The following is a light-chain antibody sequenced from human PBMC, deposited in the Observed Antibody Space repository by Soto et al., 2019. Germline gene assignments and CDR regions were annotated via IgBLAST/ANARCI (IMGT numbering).Light chain of an antibody. CDR2: KAS. CDR1: QSISSW. Sequence: DSQMTPSPSTLAASVGDRVTITCRASQSISSWLAWYQQKPRKAPKLLIYKASLLQSGVPSRFSGSGSGTEFTLTISSLQPEDFATYYCQQYDRYPVTFGGGTKVDIK. J-gene: IGKJ4*01. CDR3: QQYDRYPVT. V-gene: IGKV1-5*03.